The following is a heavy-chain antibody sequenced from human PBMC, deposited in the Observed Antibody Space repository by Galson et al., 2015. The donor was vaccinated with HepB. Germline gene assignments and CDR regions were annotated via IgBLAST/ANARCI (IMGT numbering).Heavy chain of an antibody. CDR2: TYYRSKWYN. J-gene: IGHJ4*02. CDR1: GDSVSSNSAA. CDR3: ARAGIAVAGTRGRGNYYFDY. V-gene: IGHV6-1*01. Sequence: CAISGDSVSSNSAAWNWIRQSPSRGLEWLGRTYYRSKWYNDYAVSVKSRITINPDTSKNQFSLQLNSVTPEDTAVYYCARAGIAVAGTRGRGNYYFDYWGQGTLVTVSS. D-gene: IGHD6-19*01.